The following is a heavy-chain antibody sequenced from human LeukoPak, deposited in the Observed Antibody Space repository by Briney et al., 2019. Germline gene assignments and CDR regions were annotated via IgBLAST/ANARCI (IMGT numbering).Heavy chain of an antibody. CDR3: AKGSGWEMSYYYYYMDV. J-gene: IGHJ6*03. Sequence: GGSLRLSCAASGFTFSSYEMNWVRQAPGKGLEWVSYISSSGSTIYYADSVKGRFTISRDNAKNSLYLQMNSLRAEDTAVYYCAKGSGWEMSYYYYYMDVWGKGTTVTISS. V-gene: IGHV3-48*03. CDR1: GFTFSSYE. CDR2: ISSSGSTI. D-gene: IGHD1-26*01.